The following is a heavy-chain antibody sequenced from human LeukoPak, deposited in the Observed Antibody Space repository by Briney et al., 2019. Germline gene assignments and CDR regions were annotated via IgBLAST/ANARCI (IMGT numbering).Heavy chain of an antibody. CDR2: IYYSGST. J-gene: IGHJ3*02. D-gene: IGHD3-22*01. Sequence: SETLSLTCTVSGGSISSGDYYWSWIRQPPGEGLEWIGYIYYSGSTYYNPSLKSRVTISVDTSKNQFSLKLSSVTAADTAVYYCARGDYYDSSGYLFDTDAFDIRGQGTMVTVSS. CDR1: GGSISSGDYY. CDR3: ARGDYYDSSGYLFDTDAFDI. V-gene: IGHV4-30-4*01.